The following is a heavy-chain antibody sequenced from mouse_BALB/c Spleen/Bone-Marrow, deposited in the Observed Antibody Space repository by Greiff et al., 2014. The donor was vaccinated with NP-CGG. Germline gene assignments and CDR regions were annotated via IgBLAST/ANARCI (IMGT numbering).Heavy chain of an antibody. D-gene: IGHD2-3*01. CDR1: GYTFTSYW. J-gene: IGHJ3*01. Sequence: QVHVKQSGAEPVKPGASVKLSCKASGYTFTSYWIHWVKLRPGQGLEWIGEINPSNGRTNYNEKFKNKATLTVDKSSSTAYIQLSSLTSEDSAVYYCARYDGPAWFAYWGQGTLVTVSA. CDR3: ARYDGPAWFAY. CDR2: INPSNGRT. V-gene: IGHV1S81*02.